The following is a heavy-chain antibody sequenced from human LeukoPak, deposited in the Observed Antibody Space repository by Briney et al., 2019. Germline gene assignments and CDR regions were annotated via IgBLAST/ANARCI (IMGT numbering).Heavy chain of an antibody. J-gene: IGHJ1*01. CDR1: GGSISSYY. D-gene: IGHD2-15*01. Sequence: PSETLSLTCTVSGGSISSYYWSWIRQPPGKGLEWIGYIYYSGSTNYNPSLKSRVTISVDTSKNQFSLKLSSVTAADTAVYYRARDQSAAYFQHWGQGTLVTVSS. CDR3: ARDQSAAYFQH. CDR2: IYYSGST. V-gene: IGHV4-59*01.